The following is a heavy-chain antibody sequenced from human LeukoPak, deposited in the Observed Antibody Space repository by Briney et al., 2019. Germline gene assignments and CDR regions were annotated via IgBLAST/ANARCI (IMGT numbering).Heavy chain of an antibody. CDR1: GGSISSSSYY. J-gene: IGHJ4*02. CDR3: ARFLDGGLDY. D-gene: IGHD3-16*01. V-gene: IGHV4-39*07. CDR2: IYYSGST. Sequence: PSETLSLTCTVSGGSISSSSYYWGWIRQPPGKGLEWIGSIYYSGSTYYNPSLKSRVTISVDTSKNQFSLKLSSVTAADTAVYYCARFLDGGLDYWGQGTLVTVSS.